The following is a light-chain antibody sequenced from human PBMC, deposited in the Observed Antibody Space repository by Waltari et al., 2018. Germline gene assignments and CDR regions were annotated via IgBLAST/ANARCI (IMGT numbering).Light chain of an antibody. Sequence: SYELTQPPSVSVSPGQTASITCSGDNLGANYACWYQQKPGQSPVLVIYQDSKRPSGIPERFSGSNSGNTATLTISGTQAMDEADYYCQAWDSSLVFGGGTKLTVL. CDR2: QDS. CDR1: NLGANY. J-gene: IGLJ2*01. V-gene: IGLV3-1*01. CDR3: QAWDSSLV.